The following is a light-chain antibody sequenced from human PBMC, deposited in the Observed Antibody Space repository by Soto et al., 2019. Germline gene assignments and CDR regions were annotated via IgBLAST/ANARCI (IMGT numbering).Light chain of an antibody. J-gene: IGLJ1*01. CDR2: NNN. CDR1: TSNIGSNT. V-gene: IGLV1-44*01. Sequence: QSVLTQPPSASGTPGQGVPISCSGITSNIGSNTVNWYQQLPGTAPKLLIYNNNQRPSGVPDRFSGSKSGTSASLAIGGLQSEDEADYYCAAWDDSLNGYGFGTGTKLTVL. CDR3: AAWDDSLNGYG.